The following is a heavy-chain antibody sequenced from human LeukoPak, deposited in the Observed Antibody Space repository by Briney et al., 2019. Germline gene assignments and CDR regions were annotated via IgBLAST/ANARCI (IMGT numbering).Heavy chain of an antibody. V-gene: IGHV1-18*01. J-gene: IGHJ6*02. CDR3: ASTPKVRLHYYYYGMDV. D-gene: IGHD3-3*01. CDR1: GYTFTSYG. Sequence: GASVKVSCKASGYTFTSYGISWVRQAPGQGLEWMGWISAYNGNTNYAQKLQGRVTMTTDTSTSTAYMELSSLRSEDTAVYYCASTPKVRLHYYYYGMDVWGQGTTVTVSS. CDR2: ISAYNGNT.